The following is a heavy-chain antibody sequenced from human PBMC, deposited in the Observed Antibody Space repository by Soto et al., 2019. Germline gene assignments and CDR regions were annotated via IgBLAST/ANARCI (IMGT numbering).Heavy chain of an antibody. CDR2: IYWDNDK. D-gene: IGHD3-10*01. V-gene: IGHV2-5*02. Sequence: QITFQESGPTLVKPTQTLTLTCTFSGFSLSTPGVGVGWIRQPPGKALEWLTLIYWDNDKRYSPSLRNRLTTTKDTSKTPVVLTMTNMDPVATATYYCTHRPPGSGTYVDYWGQGTLVTVSA. CDR3: THRPPGSGTYVDY. J-gene: IGHJ4*02. CDR1: GFSLSTPGVG.